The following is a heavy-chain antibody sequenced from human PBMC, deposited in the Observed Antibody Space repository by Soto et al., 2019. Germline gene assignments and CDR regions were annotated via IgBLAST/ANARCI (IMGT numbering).Heavy chain of an antibody. Sequence: GESPKISCKGSGYSFTSYWIGWVRQMPGKGLEWMGIIYPGDSDTRYSPSFQGQVTISADKSISTVYLQWSSLKASDTAMYYCARLRQQMGPAYYYYMDVWGEGTTVTVSS. V-gene: IGHV5-51*01. CDR1: GYSFTSYW. J-gene: IGHJ6*03. CDR3: ARLRQQMGPAYYYYMDV. CDR2: IYPGDSDT. D-gene: IGHD6-13*01.